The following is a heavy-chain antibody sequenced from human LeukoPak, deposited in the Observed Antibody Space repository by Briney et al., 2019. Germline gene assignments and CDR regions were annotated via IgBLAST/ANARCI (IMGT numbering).Heavy chain of an antibody. D-gene: IGHD3-10*01. CDR1: GFTFSSYS. CDR2: ISGDGGST. CDR3: AKDIGPLDYFDY. V-gene: IGHV3-43*02. Sequence: PGGSLRLSCAASGFTFSSYSMNWVRQAPGKGLEWVSLISGDGGSTYYADSVKGRFTISRDNSKNSLYLQMNSLRTEDTALYYCAKDIGPLDYFDYWGQGTLVTVSS. J-gene: IGHJ4*02.